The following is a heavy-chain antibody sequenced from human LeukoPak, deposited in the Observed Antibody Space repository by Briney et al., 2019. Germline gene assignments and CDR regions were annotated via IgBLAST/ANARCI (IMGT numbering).Heavy chain of an antibody. CDR2: ISGSGGST. J-gene: IGHJ3*02. Sequence: GGSLRLSCAASGFTFSSYAMSWVRQAPGKGLEWVSAISGSGGSTYYADSVKGRFTISRDNSKNTLYLQMNSLRAGDTAVYYCAYCSSTSCYSGAFDIWGQGTMVTVSS. V-gene: IGHV3-23*01. CDR1: GFTFSSYA. D-gene: IGHD2-2*01. CDR3: AYCSSTSCYSGAFDI.